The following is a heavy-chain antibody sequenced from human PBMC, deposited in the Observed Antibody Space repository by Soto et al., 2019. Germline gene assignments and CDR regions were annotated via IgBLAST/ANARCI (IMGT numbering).Heavy chain of an antibody. J-gene: IGHJ6*03. Sequence: ASVKVSCKASGYTFTSYDISWVRQAPGQGLEWMGWISAYNGNTNYAQKLHGRVTMTTDTSTSTAYMELRSLSSDDTAVYYCASDIAHYYMDVWGKGTTVTVSS. CDR3: ASDIAHYYMDV. CDR1: GYTFTSYD. CDR2: ISAYNGNT. V-gene: IGHV1-18*01.